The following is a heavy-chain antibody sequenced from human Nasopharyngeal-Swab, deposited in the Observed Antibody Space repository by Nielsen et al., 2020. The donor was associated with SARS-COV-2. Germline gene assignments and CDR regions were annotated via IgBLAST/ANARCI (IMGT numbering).Heavy chain of an antibody. J-gene: IGHJ4*02. CDR3: AKDESGHYYDSSGYIDY. Sequence: GESLKISCAASGFTFSSYGMHWVRQAPGKGLEWVAVISYDGSNKYYADSVKGRFTISRDNSKNTLYLQMNSLRAEDTAVYYCAKDESGHYYDSSGYIDYWGQGTLVTVSS. CDR2: ISYDGSNK. V-gene: IGHV3-30*18. CDR1: GFTFSSYG. D-gene: IGHD3-22*01.